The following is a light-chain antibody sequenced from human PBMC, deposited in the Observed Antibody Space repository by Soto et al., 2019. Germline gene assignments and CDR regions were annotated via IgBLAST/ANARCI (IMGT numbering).Light chain of an antibody. CDR3: QQYDSYSRT. CDR1: QSISTW. V-gene: IGKV1-5*01. J-gene: IGKJ1*01. Sequence: DIQMTQSPSTLSASVGDRVTITCRASQSISTWLAWYQHKPGRAPRLLICDASSLESGVPSRFSGSGSGTEFPLTSSSLQPDDFGTYYCQQYDSYSRTFGQGTKVEIK. CDR2: DAS.